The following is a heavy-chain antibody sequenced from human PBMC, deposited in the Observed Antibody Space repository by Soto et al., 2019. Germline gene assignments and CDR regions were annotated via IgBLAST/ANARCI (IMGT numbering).Heavy chain of an antibody. CDR1: GYTFTSYY. Sequence: QVQLVQSGAEVKKPGASVKVSCKASGYTFTSYYMHWVRQAPGQGLEWMGIINPSGGSTSYAQKLQGRVTMTKDTATSTVYMELSSLRSEDTAVYYFARVSGILDAFDIWGQGTMGTVSS. D-gene: IGHD3-10*01. J-gene: IGHJ3*02. V-gene: IGHV1-46*01. CDR2: INPSGGST. CDR3: ARVSGILDAFDI.